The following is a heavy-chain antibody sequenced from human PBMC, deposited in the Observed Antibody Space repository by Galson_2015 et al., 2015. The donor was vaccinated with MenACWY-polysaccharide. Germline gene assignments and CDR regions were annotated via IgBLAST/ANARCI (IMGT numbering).Heavy chain of an antibody. CDR3: ARDKRIVVVPAAMDYYYYGMDV. Sequence: SCKASGGTFSSYAISWVRQAPGQGLEWMGRIIPILGIANYAQKFQGRVTITADKSTSTAYMELSSLRSEDTAVYYCARDKRIVVVPAAMDYYYYGMDVWGQGTTVTVSS. J-gene: IGHJ6*02. D-gene: IGHD2-2*01. CDR1: GGTFSSYA. V-gene: IGHV1-69*04. CDR2: IIPILGIA.